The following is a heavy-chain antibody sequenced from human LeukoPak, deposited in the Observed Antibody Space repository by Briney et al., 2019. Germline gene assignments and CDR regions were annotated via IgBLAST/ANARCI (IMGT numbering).Heavy chain of an antibody. J-gene: IGHJ4*02. D-gene: IGHD3-22*01. CDR1: GFTFSSYG. CDR3: ARDRGYYYDSSGYFDY. V-gene: IGHV3-33*01. CDR2: IWYDGSNK. Sequence: GGSLRLSCAASGFTFSSYGMHWVRQAPGKGLEWVAVIWYDGSNKYYADSVKGRFTISRDNSKNTLYLQMNSLRAEDTAVYYCARDRGYYYDSSGYFDYWGQGTLVTVSS.